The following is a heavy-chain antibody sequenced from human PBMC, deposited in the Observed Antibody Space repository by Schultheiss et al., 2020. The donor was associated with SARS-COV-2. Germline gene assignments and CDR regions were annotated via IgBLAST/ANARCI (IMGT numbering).Heavy chain of an antibody. V-gene: IGHV3-48*01. Sequence: GGSLRLSCAASGFTFSSYSMNWVRQAPGKGLEWVSYISSSSSTIYYADSVKGLFTISRDNAKNSLYLQMNSLRAEDTAVYYCARDNGIVGADDAFGIWGQGEMVTVSS. CDR2: ISSSSSTI. CDR3: ARDNGIVGADDAFGI. J-gene: IGHJ3*02. CDR1: GFTFSSYS. D-gene: IGHD1-26*01.